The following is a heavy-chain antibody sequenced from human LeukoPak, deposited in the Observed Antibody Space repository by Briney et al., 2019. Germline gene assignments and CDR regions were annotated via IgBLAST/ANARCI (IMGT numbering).Heavy chain of an antibody. CDR3: ARPRQMTTVTSFDY. CDR1: GFSFSNYW. J-gene: IGHJ4*02. Sequence: GSLRLSCAASGFSFSNYWMSWVRQAPRKGLEWVANIKQDGSEKYYVDSVKGRFTISSDNAKNSLYLQMNNLRAEDTAVYYCARPRQMTTVTSFDYWGQGTLVTVSS. V-gene: IGHV3-7*03. D-gene: IGHD4-17*01. CDR2: IKQDGSEK.